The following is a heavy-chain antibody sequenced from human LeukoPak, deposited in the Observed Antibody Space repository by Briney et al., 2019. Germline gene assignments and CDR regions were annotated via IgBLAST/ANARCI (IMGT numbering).Heavy chain of an antibody. D-gene: IGHD2-2*01. Sequence: GGSLRLSCAASGFTFSSYSMNWVRQAPGKGLEWVSSISSSSSYIYYADSVKGRFTISRDNAKNSLYLQMNSLRAVDTAVYYCARDLGGAREEYCSSTSCYEGGQGTLVTVSS. CDR1: GFTFSSYS. J-gene: IGHJ4*02. CDR3: ARDLGGAREEYCSSTSCYE. V-gene: IGHV3-21*01. CDR2: ISSSSSYI.